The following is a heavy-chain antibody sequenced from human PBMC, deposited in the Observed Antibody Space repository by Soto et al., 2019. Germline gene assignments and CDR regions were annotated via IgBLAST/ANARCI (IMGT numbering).Heavy chain of an antibody. J-gene: IGHJ5*02. CDR2: IVVGSGNT. D-gene: IGHD4-17*01. CDR3: AADGVTTGFFSPYNWFDP. Sequence: ASVKVSCKASGFTFTSSAVQWVRQARGQRLEWIGWIVVGSGNTNYAQKFQERVTITRDMSTSTAYMELSSLRSEDTAVYYCAADGVTTGFFSPYNWFDPWGQGTLVTVSS. V-gene: IGHV1-58*01. CDR1: GFTFTSSA.